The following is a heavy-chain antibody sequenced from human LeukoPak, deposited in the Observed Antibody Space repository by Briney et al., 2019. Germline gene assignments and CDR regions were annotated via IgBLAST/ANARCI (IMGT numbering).Heavy chain of an antibody. CDR2: ISGSGGST. J-gene: IGHJ5*01. D-gene: IGHD6-19*01. CDR1: GFTFSSYS. Sequence: GGSLRLSCAASGFTFSSYSMNWVRQAPGKGLEWVSAISGSGGSTYYADSVKGRFTISRDNSKNTLYLQMNSLRAEDTALYYCAKGDLPSGYDSSGWYWDSWGQGTLVTVSS. V-gene: IGHV3-23*01. CDR3: AKGDLPSGYDSSGWYWDS.